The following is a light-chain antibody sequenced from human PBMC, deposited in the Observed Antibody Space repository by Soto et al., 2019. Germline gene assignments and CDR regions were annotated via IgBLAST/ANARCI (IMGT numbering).Light chain of an antibody. CDR3: SSYTSTNIPI. J-gene: IGLJ7*01. Sequence: QSALTQHASVSGSPGQSITISCTGTSSDVGGYDYVSWYQHHPGKAPKLMIFDVSHRPSGVSDRFSGSKSGNTASLTISGLQAEDEADYYCSSYTSTNIPIFGAGTQLTVL. CDR2: DVS. V-gene: IGLV2-14*03. CDR1: SSDVGGYDY.